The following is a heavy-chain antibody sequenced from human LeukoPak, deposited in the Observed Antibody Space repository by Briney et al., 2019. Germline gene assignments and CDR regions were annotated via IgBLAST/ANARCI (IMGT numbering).Heavy chain of an antibody. D-gene: IGHD4-17*01. J-gene: IGHJ4*02. CDR1: AYSISSGYY. CDR2: IYHSGST. V-gene: IGHV4-38-2*02. Sequence: SETLSLTCTVSAYSISSGYYWGWIRQPPGKGLECIGSIYHSGSTYYNPSLKRRVTISVDTSKNQFSLNLNSVTAADTAVYYCARLYYGDFTFDYWGQGTLVNVSS. CDR3: ARLYYGDFTFDY.